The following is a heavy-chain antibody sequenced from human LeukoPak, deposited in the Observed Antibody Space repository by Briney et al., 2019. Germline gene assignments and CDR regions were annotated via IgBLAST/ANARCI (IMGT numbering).Heavy chain of an antibody. D-gene: IGHD5-18*01. CDR3: AKDPSYGYSYYFDY. J-gene: IGHJ4*02. CDR1: GFTFNIHA. CDR2: ISANGGEI. Sequence: GGSLRLSCAASGFTFNIHAMSWVRQAAVRGPAWVSSISANGGEIRYADSVKGRFTISRDNAKNSLYLQMNSLRAEDTALYYCAKDPSYGYSYYFDYWGQGTLVTVSS. V-gene: IGHV3-23*01.